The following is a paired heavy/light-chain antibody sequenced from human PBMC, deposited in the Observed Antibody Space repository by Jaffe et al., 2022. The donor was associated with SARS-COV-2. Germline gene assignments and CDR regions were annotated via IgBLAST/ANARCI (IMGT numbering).Light chain of an antibody. J-gene: IGKJ1*01. Sequence: EIVLTQSPGTLSLSPGERATLSCRASQSVSNNFLAWYQQKPGQAPRLLIYGVSSRATGIPDRFSGSGSGIDFTLTISRLEPEDFAVYYCQQYGNSPWEFGQGTKVEIK. CDR1: QSVSNNF. V-gene: IGKV3-20*01. CDR3: QQYGNSPWE. CDR2: GVS.
Heavy chain of an antibody. Sequence: QVQLVQSGAEVKNPGASVKVSCKASGYTFRSYGVSWVRQAPGQGLEWMGCISAYSGDVHYAQKFQGRVTMTTDTSTSTGYMELRSLRSDDTAVYYCARWARGSSLPDFDYWGQGTLVTVSS. D-gene: IGHD3-10*01. CDR1: GYTFRSYG. CDR2: ISAYSGDV. CDR3: ARWARGSSLPDFDY. V-gene: IGHV1-18*01. J-gene: IGHJ4*02.